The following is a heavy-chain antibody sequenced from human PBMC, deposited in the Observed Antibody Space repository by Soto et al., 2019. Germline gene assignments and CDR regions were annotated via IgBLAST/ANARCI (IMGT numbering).Heavy chain of an antibody. Sequence: EAQLVESGGDLVQPRWSLRLSCAASGFTFRNFAMTWVRQAPGKGLEWVSGISGSGRMTYYAHSVKGRLPVSRDNSKNCLYQPMARLRADDTAVYYCSKEAEKSVNEPIPAISWGQGTVITVSS. D-gene: IGHD1-1*01. J-gene: IGHJ5*02. CDR1: GFTFRNFA. CDR3: SKEAEKSVNEPIPAIS. V-gene: IGHV3-23*04. CDR2: ISGSGRMT.